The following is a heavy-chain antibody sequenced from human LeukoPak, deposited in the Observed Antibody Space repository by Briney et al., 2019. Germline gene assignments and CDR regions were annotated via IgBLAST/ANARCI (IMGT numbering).Heavy chain of an antibody. CDR2: IYHSGST. CDR1: GGSISSSNW. J-gene: IGHJ4*02. D-gene: IGHD3-22*01. V-gene: IGHV4-4*02. CDR3: ASTSYDSSGYYYVASPHFDY. Sequence: YPSGTLSLTCAVSGGSISSSNWWSWVRQPPGKGLEWIGEIYHSGSTNYNPSLKSRVTISVDKSKNQFSLKLSSVTAADTAVYYCASTSYDSSGYYYVASPHFDYWGQGTLVTVSS.